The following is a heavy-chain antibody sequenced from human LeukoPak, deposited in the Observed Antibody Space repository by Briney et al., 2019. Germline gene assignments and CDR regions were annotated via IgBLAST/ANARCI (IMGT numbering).Heavy chain of an antibody. V-gene: IGHV5-51*01. CDR2: IHPGDSRV. Sequence: GEFLKISCKGVGYSFTNYWIGWVRQMPGKGMEWMGVIHPGDSRVRYNPSFQGQVTISVDKSVSTAYLQWISLKASDTAMYYCACRDLSSTWSYPWGQGTLVTVSS. D-gene: IGHD6-13*01. J-gene: IGHJ5*02. CDR3: ACRDLSSTWSYP. CDR1: GYSFTNYW.